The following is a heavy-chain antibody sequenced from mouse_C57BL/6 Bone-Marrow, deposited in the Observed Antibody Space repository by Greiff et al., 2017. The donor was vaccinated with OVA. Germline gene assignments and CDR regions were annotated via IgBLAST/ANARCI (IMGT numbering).Heavy chain of an antibody. D-gene: IGHD2-4*01. V-gene: IGHV2-2*01. Sequence: QVQLQQSGPGLVQPSQSLSITCTVSGFSLTSYGVHWVRQSPGKGLEWLGVIWCGGSTDYNAAVISRLSISKDNSKSQVFFKMNSLQADDTAIDYGARKDNYDYDEGFAYWGQGTLVTVSA. J-gene: IGHJ3*01. CDR3: ARKDNYDYDEGFAY. CDR2: IWCGGST. CDR1: GFSLTSYG.